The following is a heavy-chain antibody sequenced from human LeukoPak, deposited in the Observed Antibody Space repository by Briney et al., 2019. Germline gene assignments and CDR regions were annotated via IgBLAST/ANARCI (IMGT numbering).Heavy chain of an antibody. CDR2: ISGSGGST. J-gene: IGHJ4*02. CDR1: GFTFSSYA. V-gene: IGHV3-23*01. CDR3: AKDAAYCSGGSCQSS. Sequence: PGGSVRLSCAASGFTFSSYAMSWVRQAPGKGLEGVSAISGSGGSTYYADSVKGRFTISRDNSKNTLYLQMNSLRAEDTAVYHCAKDAAYCSGGSCQSSWGQGTLVTLSS. D-gene: IGHD2-15*01.